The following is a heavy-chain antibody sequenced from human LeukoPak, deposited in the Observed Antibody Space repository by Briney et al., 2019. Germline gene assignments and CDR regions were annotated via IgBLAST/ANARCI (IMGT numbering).Heavy chain of an antibody. CDR3: AKIRRGLERAF. Sequence: GGSLRPSCAASGFTFSSYSMNWVRQAPGKGLEWVSSISSSSSYIYYADSVKGRFTISRDNAKNSLYLQMNSLRAEDTAVYHCAKIRRGLERAFWGQGTLVTVFS. CDR2: ISSSSSYI. CDR1: GFTFSSYS. J-gene: IGHJ4*02. V-gene: IGHV3-21*04. D-gene: IGHD3-10*01.